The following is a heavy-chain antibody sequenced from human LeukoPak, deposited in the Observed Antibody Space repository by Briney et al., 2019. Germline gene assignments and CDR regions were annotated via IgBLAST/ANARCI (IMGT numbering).Heavy chain of an antibody. Sequence: SETLSLTCTVSGGSISSSSYYWGWIRQPPGKGLEWIGNIYFSGSTYYNPPLESRVTISVDTSRNQFSLYLSSVTAADTAVYYCASIDYDRTYFDYWGQGTLVTVSS. D-gene: IGHD3-22*01. CDR2: IYFSGST. CDR3: ASIDYDRTYFDY. J-gene: IGHJ4*02. CDR1: GGSISSSSYY. V-gene: IGHV4-39*07.